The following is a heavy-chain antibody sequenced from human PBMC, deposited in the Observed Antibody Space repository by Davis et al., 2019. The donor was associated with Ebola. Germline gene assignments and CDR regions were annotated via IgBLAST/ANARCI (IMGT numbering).Heavy chain of an antibody. CDR1: GGSFSGYY. D-gene: IGHD6-6*01. CDR2: INHSGST. J-gene: IGHJ4*02. Sequence: PSETLSLTCAVYGGSFSGYYWSWIRQPPGKGLEWIGEINHSGSTNYNPSLKSRVTISVDTSKNQFSLKLSSVTAADTAVYYCARRRGAARRGNYFDYWGQGTLVTVSS. CDR3: ARRRGAARRGNYFDY. V-gene: IGHV4-34*01.